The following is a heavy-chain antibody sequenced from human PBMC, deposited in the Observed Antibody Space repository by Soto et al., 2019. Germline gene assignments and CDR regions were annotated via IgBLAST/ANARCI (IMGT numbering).Heavy chain of an antibody. CDR3: AKDTGLAAAGTTTEFDY. CDR1: GFTFSSYA. CDR2: ISGSGGST. D-gene: IGHD6-13*01. J-gene: IGHJ4*02. V-gene: IGHV3-23*01. Sequence: PGGSLRLSCAASGFTFSSYAMSWVRQAPGKGLEWVSAISGSGGSTYYADSVKGRFTISRDNSKNTLYLQMNSLRAEDTAVYYCAKDTGLAAAGTTTEFDYWGQGTLVTVSS.